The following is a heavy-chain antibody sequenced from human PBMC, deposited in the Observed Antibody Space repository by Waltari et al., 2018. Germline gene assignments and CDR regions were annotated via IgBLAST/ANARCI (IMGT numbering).Heavy chain of an antibody. Sequence: QVQLQESGPGLVKPSETLSLTCAVSGYSISSGYYWGWIRQPPGKGLEWIGSIYHSGSTYYNPSLNSRVTISVDTSKNQFSLKLSSVTAADTAVYYCARAGVAAAEFSYGMDVWGQGTTVTVSS. CDR2: IYHSGST. D-gene: IGHD6-13*01. J-gene: IGHJ6*02. CDR1: GYSISSGYY. V-gene: IGHV4-38-2*01. CDR3: ARAGVAAAEFSYGMDV.